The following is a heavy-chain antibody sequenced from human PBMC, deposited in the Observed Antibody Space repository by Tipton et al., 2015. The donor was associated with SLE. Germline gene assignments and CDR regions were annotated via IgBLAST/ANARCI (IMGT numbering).Heavy chain of an antibody. D-gene: IGHD2-2*01. J-gene: IGHJ5*02. CDR1: GYTFTSYG. CDR2: ISAYNGNT. CDR3: ARDEPLSVVPGNNWFDP. V-gene: IGHV1-18*01. Sequence: QSGAEVKKPGASVKVSCKASGYTFTSYGISWVRQAPGQGLEWMGWISAYNGNTNYAQKLQGRVTMTTDTSTSTAYMELRSLRSDDTAVYYCARDEPLSVVPGNNWFDPWGQGTLVTVSS.